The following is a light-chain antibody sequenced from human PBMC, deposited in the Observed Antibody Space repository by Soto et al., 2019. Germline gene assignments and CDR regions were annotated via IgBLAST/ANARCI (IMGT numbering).Light chain of an antibody. V-gene: IGKV3D-20*02. Sequence: EIVLTQSPGTVSLSPGERATLSCRASQSVSSSYLAWYQQKPGPAPRLLIYSASSRATGIPDRSSGSGSGTDFTLTIRRLEPEDFAVYYCQQRSNWPPSITFGQGTRLEI. CDR3: QQRSNWPPSIT. CDR2: SAS. J-gene: IGKJ5*01. CDR1: QSVSSSY.